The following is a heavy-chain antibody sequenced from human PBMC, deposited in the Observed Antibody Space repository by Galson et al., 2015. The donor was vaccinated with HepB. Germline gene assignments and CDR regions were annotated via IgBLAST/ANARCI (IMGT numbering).Heavy chain of an antibody. CDR3: ASRDPGLAASGSWAFET. J-gene: IGHJ3*02. V-gene: IGHV5-10-1*01. D-gene: IGHD6-13*01. CDR1: GYSFTSYW. CDR2: IDPSDSLT. Sequence: QSGAEVKKPGESLRISCKGSGYSFTSYWLTWVRQMPGKGLEWMGRIDPSDSLTNYSPSFQGHVTISAVKSISTAYLQWSSLQASDTAIYYCASRDPGLAASGSWAFETWGQGTMVTVS.